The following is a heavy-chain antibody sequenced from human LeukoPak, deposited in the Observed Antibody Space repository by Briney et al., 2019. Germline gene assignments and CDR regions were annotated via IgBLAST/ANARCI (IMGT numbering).Heavy chain of an antibody. D-gene: IGHD3-16*01. CDR1: GFTVSSNY. Sequence: SGGSLRLSCAASGFTVSSNYMSWVRQAPGKGLEWVVSIKEDGSEKYYVDSVEGRFTISRDNAKNSLSLQMNSLRVEDTAMYYCARDYGGYWGQGTLVTVSS. CDR2: IKEDGSEK. CDR3: ARDYGGY. V-gene: IGHV3-7*03. J-gene: IGHJ4*02.